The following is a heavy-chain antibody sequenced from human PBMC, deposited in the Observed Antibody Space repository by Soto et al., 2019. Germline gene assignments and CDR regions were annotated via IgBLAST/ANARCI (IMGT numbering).Heavy chain of an antibody. V-gene: IGHV3-21*01. J-gene: IGHJ4*02. CDR3: ARCSGMQCTATSAITY. D-gene: IGHD5-18*01. Sequence: EVQLVESGGGLVKPGGSLRLSCAASGFTFSDYSMNWVRQAPGKGLEWVSSISGSSTYISYGDSVRDRFTISRDNAKNLLYLQMNSLRAEDTAMYYCARCSGMQCTATSAITYWGQGTLVTVSS. CDR2: ISGSSTYI. CDR1: GFTFSDYS.